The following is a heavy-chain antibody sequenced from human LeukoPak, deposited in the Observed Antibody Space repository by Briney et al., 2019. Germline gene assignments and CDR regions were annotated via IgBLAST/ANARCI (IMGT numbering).Heavy chain of an antibody. V-gene: IGHV4-39*07. CDR1: GGSISSSGYY. J-gene: IGHJ4*02. CDR2: INHSGST. Sequence: SETLSLTCTVSGGSISSSGYYWSWIRQPPGKGLEWIGEINHSGSTNYNPSLKSRVTISVDTSKNQFSLKLSSVTAADTAVYYCARGGGRLGAPTRFWGQGTLVTVSS. CDR3: ARGGGRLGAPTRF. D-gene: IGHD3-10*01.